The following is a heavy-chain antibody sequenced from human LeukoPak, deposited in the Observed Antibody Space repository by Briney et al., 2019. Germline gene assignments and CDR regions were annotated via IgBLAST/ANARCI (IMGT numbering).Heavy chain of an antibody. CDR1: GYTSISYS. J-gene: IGHJ6*02. CDR3: ARAPGYYYGMDV. CDR2: INPRGGST. Sequence: ASATLSCKASGYTSISYSMHCARQPPGHRPDSMGIINPRGGSTSFAQKFQGRVTMTGDTSTSTVYMELSSLTSEDTAVYYCARAPGYYYGMDVWGHGTTVTVSS. V-gene: IGHV1-46*01.